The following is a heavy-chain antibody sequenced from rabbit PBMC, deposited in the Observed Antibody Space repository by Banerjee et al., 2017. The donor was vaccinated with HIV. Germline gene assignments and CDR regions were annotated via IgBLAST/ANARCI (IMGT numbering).Heavy chain of an antibody. Sequence: QSLEESGGDLVKPGASLTLTCTASGFSFSSSYWICWVRQAPGKGLEWIACIYAGSSGSTYYASWAKGRFTISKTSSTTVTLQMTSLTAADTATYFCARVGSDYYYDMDLWGPGTLVTVS. V-gene: IGHV1S40*01. CDR3: ARVGSDYYYDMDL. J-gene: IGHJ6*01. CDR2: IYAGSSGST. CDR1: GFSFSSSYW. D-gene: IGHD1-1*01.